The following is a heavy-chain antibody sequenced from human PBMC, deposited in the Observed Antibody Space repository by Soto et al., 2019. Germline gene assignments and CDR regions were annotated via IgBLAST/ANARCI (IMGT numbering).Heavy chain of an antibody. CDR3: ANVFQTELVLSYWYFDL. Sequence: EVQLVESGGGLVQPGRSLRLSCAASGFTFDDYAMHWVRQAPGKGLEWVSGSSWNSGSIGYADSVKGRFTISRDNAKNSLYLQMNSLRAEDTALYYCANVFQTELVLSYWYFDLWGRGTLVTVSS. CDR2: SSWNSGSI. J-gene: IGHJ2*01. D-gene: IGHD6-13*01. V-gene: IGHV3-9*01. CDR1: GFTFDDYA.